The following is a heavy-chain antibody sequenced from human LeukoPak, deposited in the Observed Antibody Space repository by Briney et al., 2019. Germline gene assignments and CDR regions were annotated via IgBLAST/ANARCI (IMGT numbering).Heavy chain of an antibody. CDR2: ISSTSTYI. J-gene: IGHJ3*02. V-gene: IGHV3-21*01. D-gene: IGHD2-2*01. Sequence: PGGSVSLLCAPSGFTLSSYSMIGVRQASGRGLEWVSSISSTSTYIYYADTVKGRFTISRDNAKNSLNLQMNSLRAEDTAVYYCARVLGGYCSGTLCAFDIWGQGTMVTVSS. CDR3: ARVLGGYCSGTLCAFDI. CDR1: GFTLSSYS.